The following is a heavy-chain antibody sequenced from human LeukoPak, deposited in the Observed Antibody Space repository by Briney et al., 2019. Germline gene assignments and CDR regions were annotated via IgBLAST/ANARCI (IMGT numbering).Heavy chain of an antibody. D-gene: IGHD6-19*01. CDR1: GYTFTSYA. CDR3: ARHLIAVAVYSYYYDVDV. J-gene: IGHJ6*02. V-gene: IGHV1-3*01. Sequence: ASVKVSCKASGYTFTSYAMHWVRQAPGQRLEWMGWINAGNGNTKYSQKFQGRVAITRDTFATTAYMELSSLRSEDTAVYYCARHLIAVAVYSYYYDVDVWGQGTTVTVSS. CDR2: INAGNGNT.